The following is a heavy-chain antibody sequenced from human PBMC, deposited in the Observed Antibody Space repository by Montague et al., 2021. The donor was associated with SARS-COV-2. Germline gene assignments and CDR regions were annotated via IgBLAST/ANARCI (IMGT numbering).Heavy chain of an antibody. CDR3: ASGWFSCMIVVVIRGPFDY. V-gene: IGHV4-39*07. D-gene: IGHD3-22*01. CDR1: GGSISSSCYY. J-gene: IGHJ4*02. Sequence: SETLSLTCTVSGGSISSSCYYWGWIRQPPGKGLEWIGRIYDSGSTYYNPTLKGRVTIAVDTSKNQFSLKLSSVTAADTAVYYCASGWFSCMIVVVIRGPFDYWGQGTLVTVSS. CDR2: IYDSGST.